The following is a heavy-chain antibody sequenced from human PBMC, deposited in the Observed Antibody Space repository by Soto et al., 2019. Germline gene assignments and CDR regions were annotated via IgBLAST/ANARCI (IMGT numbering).Heavy chain of an antibody. V-gene: IGHV3-23*01. J-gene: IGHJ4*02. Sequence: PGGSLRLSCAASGFTFSNYAMSWVRQAPGKGLEWVSVIDGSGDSTFYADSVKGRFTISRDNSKNTLYLQMNSLRAEDTAVYYCAKDNYCSTASCFVNSFDYWGQGTLVTVSS. CDR2: IDGSGDST. D-gene: IGHD2-2*01. CDR3: AKDNYCSTASCFVNSFDY. CDR1: GFTFSNYA.